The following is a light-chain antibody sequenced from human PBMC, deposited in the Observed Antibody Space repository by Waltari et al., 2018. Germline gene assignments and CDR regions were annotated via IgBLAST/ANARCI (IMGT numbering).Light chain of an antibody. CDR3: CSYTSIGPVL. V-gene: IGLV2-23*02. CDR1: SSDVGANNF. CDR2: EVT. J-gene: IGLJ2*01. Sequence: QSALTQPASVSGSPGQSIAISCIGTSSDVGANNFLSWYQQHPGRAPKLMIHEVTKRPYGVSTRFSGSKSGNTASLTISGLQAEDEADYYCCSYTSIGPVLIGGGTKVTVL.